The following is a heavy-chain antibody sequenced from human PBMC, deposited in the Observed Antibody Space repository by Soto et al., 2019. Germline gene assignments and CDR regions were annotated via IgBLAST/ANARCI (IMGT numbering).Heavy chain of an antibody. Sequence: SETLSLTCTVSGASISGYYWSWIRKSAGKGLEWIGRIYATGTTDYNPSLKSRVMMSVDTSRKQFSLRLRSVTAADTAVYYCVRDGTKTLRDWFDPWGQGISVTVSS. CDR1: GASISGYY. CDR2: IYATGTT. J-gene: IGHJ5*02. V-gene: IGHV4-4*07. D-gene: IGHD1-1*01. CDR3: VRDGTKTLRDWFDP.